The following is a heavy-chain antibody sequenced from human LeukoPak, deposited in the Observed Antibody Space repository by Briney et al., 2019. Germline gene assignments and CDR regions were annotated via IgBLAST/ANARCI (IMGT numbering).Heavy chain of an antibody. CDR2: IKQDGSEK. CDR1: GFTFSSYW. V-gene: IGHV3-7*01. Sequence: GGSLRLSCAGSGFTFSSYWMNWVRQAPGKGLEWVANIKQDGSEKYYVDSVKGRFTISRDNGKNSLYLQMNSLRAEDTAVYYCAKDSGTYPLLYFDYWGQGTLVTVSS. D-gene: IGHD1/OR15-1a*01. J-gene: IGHJ4*02. CDR3: AKDSGTYPLLYFDY.